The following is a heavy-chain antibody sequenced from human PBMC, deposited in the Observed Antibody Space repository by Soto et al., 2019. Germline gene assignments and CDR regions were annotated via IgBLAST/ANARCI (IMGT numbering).Heavy chain of an antibody. CDR1: GFTFSSYA. J-gene: IGHJ4*02. Sequence: GGSLRLSCAASGFTFSSYAMSWVRQAPGKGLEWVSSVSGTGGNTNYADSVKGRFTISRDSSKNTLYLQMNSLRAEDTAVYYCAKGRYYDSSGYYPLDSWGQGTLVTVSS. CDR3: AKGRYYDSSGYYPLDS. V-gene: IGHV3-23*01. CDR2: VSGTGGNT. D-gene: IGHD3-22*01.